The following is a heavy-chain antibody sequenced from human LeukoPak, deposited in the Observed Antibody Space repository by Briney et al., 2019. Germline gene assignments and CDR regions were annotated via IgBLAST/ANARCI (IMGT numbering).Heavy chain of an antibody. CDR2: INPSGGST. Sequence: ASVKVSCKASGYTFTSYYMHWVRQAPGQGLEWMGIINPSGGSTSYAQKFQGRVTMTRDTSISTAYMELRSLRSDDTAVYYCARGAGWFGESTYYFDYWGQGTLVTVSS. CDR3: ARGAGWFGESTYYFDY. D-gene: IGHD3-10*01. J-gene: IGHJ4*02. V-gene: IGHV1-46*01. CDR1: GYTFTSYY.